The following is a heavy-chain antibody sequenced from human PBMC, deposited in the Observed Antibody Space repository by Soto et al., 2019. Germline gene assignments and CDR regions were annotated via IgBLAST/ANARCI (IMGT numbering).Heavy chain of an antibody. D-gene: IGHD6-6*01. CDR3: ARVSISPYCFEY. V-gene: IGHV4-39*07. Sequence: SETLSLTCTVSGGSISSGGYYWSWLRQHPGKGLEGIGDIYYSGSTNYNPSLKSRVTISVDTSKNQFSLKLSSVTAADTAVYYCARVSISPYCFEYWGQGTLVTVSS. CDR2: IYYSGST. J-gene: IGHJ4*02. CDR1: GGSISSGGYY.